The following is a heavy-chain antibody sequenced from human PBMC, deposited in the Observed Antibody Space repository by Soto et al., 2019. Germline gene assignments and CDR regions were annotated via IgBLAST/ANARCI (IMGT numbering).Heavy chain of an antibody. V-gene: IGHV4-34*01. D-gene: IGHD6-19*01. CDR3: AREDSNGWSGESLDV. Sequence: PSETLSLTCAVVGDSLRGQSWNWIRQSPGKGLEWIGELDQSGGTNYNPSLKSRAIISDDTSKNQFSLTLTSVTAADTAVYYCAREDSNGWSGESLDVWGQGTRVTVSS. CDR2: LDQSGGT. CDR1: GDSLRGQS. J-gene: IGHJ6*02.